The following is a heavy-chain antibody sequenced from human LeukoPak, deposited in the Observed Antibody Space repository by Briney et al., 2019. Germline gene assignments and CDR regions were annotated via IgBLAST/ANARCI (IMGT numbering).Heavy chain of an antibody. J-gene: IGHJ4*02. CDR2: IYYSGST. CDR1: GGSISSYY. D-gene: IGHD6-13*01. Sequence: SETLSLTCTVPGGSISSYYWSWIRQPPGKGLEWIGYIYYSGSTNYNPSLMSRVTISVDTSKNQFSLKLSSVTAADTAVYYCARISDSYSSSWYGGVDYWGQGTLVTVSS. CDR3: ARISDSYSSSWYGGVDY. V-gene: IGHV4-59*01.